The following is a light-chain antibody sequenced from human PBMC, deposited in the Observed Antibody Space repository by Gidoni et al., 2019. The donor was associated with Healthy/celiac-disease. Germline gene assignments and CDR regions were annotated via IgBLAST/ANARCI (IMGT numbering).Light chain of an antibody. Sequence: SALPQPASVSGSPGPSITISCTGTSSDVGGYNYVSWYQQHPGKAPKLMIYEVSNRPSGVSNRFSGAKSGNTASLTISGLQAEDEADYYCSSYTSSSTVVFGGGTKLTVL. CDR3: SSYTSSSTVV. CDR1: SSDVGGYNY. CDR2: EVS. V-gene: IGLV2-14*01. J-gene: IGLJ2*01.